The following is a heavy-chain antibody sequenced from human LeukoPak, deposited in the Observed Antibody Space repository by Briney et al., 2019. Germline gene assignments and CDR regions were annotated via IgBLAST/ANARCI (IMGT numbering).Heavy chain of an antibody. Sequence: GGSLRLSCAASGFTFGSYNMNWVRQAPGKGLEWVSSISNSGTYIHYADSVKGRFTISRDNAKNSLYLQMNSLRAEDTAVYYCARALGGKFDYWGQGTLVTVSS. CDR1: GFTFGSYN. D-gene: IGHD3-10*01. J-gene: IGHJ4*02. V-gene: IGHV3-21*01. CDR3: ARALGGKFDY. CDR2: ISNSGTYI.